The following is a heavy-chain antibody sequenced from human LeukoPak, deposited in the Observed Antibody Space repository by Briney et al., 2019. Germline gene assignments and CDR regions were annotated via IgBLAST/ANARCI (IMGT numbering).Heavy chain of an antibody. CDR3: ARDRRNDYNAHDY. Sequence: PGGSLRLSCAASGFTFSTYWMTWVRQAPGKGLEWVANMKQDGSEKYYVDSVKGRFTISRDNAKNSLYLQMNSLSAEDTAIYYCARDRRNDYNAHDYWGQGSLGAVAS. CDR2: MKQDGSEK. V-gene: IGHV3-7*01. D-gene: IGHD5-24*01. CDR1: GFTFSTYW. J-gene: IGHJ4*02.